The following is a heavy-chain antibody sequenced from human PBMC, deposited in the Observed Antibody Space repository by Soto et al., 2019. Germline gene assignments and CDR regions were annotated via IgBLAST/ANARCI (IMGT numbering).Heavy chain of an antibody. CDR2: IWYDGSNK. Sequence: QVQLVESGGGVVQPGRSLRLSCAASGFTFSSYGMHWVRQAPGKGLGWVAVIWYDGSNKYYADSVKGRFTISRDNAKNSLYLQMNSLRDEDTAVYYCARSAESTVWDFWSGPPRYGMDVWGQGTTVTVSS. CDR3: ARSAESTVWDFWSGPPRYGMDV. CDR1: GFTFSSYG. J-gene: IGHJ6*02. D-gene: IGHD3-3*01. V-gene: IGHV3-33*01.